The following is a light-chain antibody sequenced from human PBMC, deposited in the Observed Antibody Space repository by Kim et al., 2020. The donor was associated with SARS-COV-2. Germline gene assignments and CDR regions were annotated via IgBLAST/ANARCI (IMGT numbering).Light chain of an antibody. Sequence: SVSPGERATLSCRVSQSVSTNLVLYQQNAGQAPRLLIYGASTRATGIPARFSGSGSGTELTLTISSLQSEDFAVYYCQQYNNFRTFGEGTKVDIK. CDR2: GAS. CDR1: QSVSTN. J-gene: IGKJ1*01. V-gene: IGKV3-15*01. CDR3: QQYNNFRT.